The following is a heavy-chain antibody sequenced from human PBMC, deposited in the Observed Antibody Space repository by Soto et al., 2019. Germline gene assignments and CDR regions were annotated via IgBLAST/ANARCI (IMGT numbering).Heavy chain of an antibody. J-gene: IGHJ6*03. D-gene: IGHD6-13*01. CDR2: IYSGGST. CDR3: ASFSSEPYEDPAAGNFYYYYYMDV. Sequence: GGSLRLSCAASGFTVSSNYMSWVRQAPGKGLEWVSVIYSGGSTYYADSVKGRFTISRDNSKNTLYLQMNSLRAEDTAVYYCASFSSEPYEDPAAGNFYYYYYMDVWGKGTTVTVSS. V-gene: IGHV3-66*01. CDR1: GFTVSSNY.